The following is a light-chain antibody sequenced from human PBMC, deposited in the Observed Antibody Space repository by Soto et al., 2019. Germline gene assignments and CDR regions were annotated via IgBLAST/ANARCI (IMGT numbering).Light chain of an antibody. V-gene: IGKV1-39*01. CDR3: QQSYSMPPWT. CDR1: QTINTY. CDR2: AIS. Sequence: DIQMTQSPSSLSASVGDSVTISCRAGQTINTYLNWYQQKPGQAPKVLIFAISTLQPGVPSRFRGSGSGTEFRLTISRLQPEDAATYYCQQSYSMPPWTFGQGTKV. J-gene: IGKJ1*01.